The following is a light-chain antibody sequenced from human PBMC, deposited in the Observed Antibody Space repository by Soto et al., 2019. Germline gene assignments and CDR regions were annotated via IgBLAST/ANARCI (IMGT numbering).Light chain of an antibody. V-gene: IGLV1-44*01. CDR3: ATWDDSLSGVV. J-gene: IGLJ2*01. CDR2: TNY. CDR1: SPNIGSNT. Sequence: QSALTQPPSASGTPGQRVTISCSGSSPNIGSNTVNWYQQLPGTAPKLLIYTNYQRPSGVPDRFSGSKSGTSASLAISGLQSDDEADYYCATWDDSLSGVVFGGGTKLTVL.